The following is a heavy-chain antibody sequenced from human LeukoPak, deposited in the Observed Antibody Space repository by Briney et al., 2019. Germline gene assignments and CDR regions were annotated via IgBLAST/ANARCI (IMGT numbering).Heavy chain of an antibody. Sequence: PGGSLRLSCTVSGFTVSSNSMSWVRQAPGKGLEWVSFIYSSVTHYSDSVKGRFTISRDNTKNSLYLQMNSLRAEDTAVYYCARAKIPIQLWSLFDYWGQGTLVTVSS. CDR2: IYSSVT. CDR3: ARAKIPIQLWSLFDY. J-gene: IGHJ4*02. CDR1: GFTVSSNS. V-gene: IGHV3-53*01. D-gene: IGHD5-18*01.